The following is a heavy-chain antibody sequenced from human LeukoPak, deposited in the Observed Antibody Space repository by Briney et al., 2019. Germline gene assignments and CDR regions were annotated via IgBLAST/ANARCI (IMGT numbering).Heavy chain of an antibody. Sequence: PGGSLRLSCAASGFTFSSYAMSWVRQAPGKGLEWVSFIYNGGRIDNVESVKDRFTISRDNSKNTLFLQMNSLGGEDTAVYYCARATVGGGFDYWGQGTLVTVSS. CDR1: GFTFSSYA. D-gene: IGHD6-19*01. CDR2: IYNGGRI. CDR3: ARATVGGGFDY. J-gene: IGHJ4*02. V-gene: IGHV3-66*01.